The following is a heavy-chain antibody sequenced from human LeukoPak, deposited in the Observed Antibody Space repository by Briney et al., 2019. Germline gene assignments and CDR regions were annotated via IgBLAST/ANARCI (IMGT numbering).Heavy chain of an antibody. Sequence: SLXLSXXASGFTXSSYGMHWVRQAPGKGLEWVAVISYDGSNKYYVDSVKGRFTISRDNSKNTLYLQMNSLRAEDTAVYYCARDELDYYDSSGYYSRAGYFQHWGQGTLVTVSS. CDR3: ARDELDYYDSSGYYSRAGYFQH. CDR1: GFTXSSYG. J-gene: IGHJ1*01. D-gene: IGHD3-22*01. V-gene: IGHV3-30*03. CDR2: ISYDGSNK.